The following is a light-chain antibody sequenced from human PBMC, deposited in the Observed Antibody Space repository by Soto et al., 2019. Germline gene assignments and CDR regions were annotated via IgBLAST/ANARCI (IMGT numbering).Light chain of an antibody. J-gene: IGKJ1*01. CDR1: RSVSSTY. CDR3: QHYGSSPRT. Sequence: EIVLTQSPGTLSLSPGERATLSCRASRSVSSTYLAWYQQGPGQAPRLLINRASNRATGIPDRFTGSGSGTDFTLTINRLEPADFAVYYCQHYGSSPRTFGQGTKVDIK. CDR2: RAS. V-gene: IGKV3-20*01.